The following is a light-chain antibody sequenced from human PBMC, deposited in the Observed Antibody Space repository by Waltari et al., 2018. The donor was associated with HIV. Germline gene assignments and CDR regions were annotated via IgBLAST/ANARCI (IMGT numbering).Light chain of an antibody. J-gene: IGKJ2*01. V-gene: IGKV3D-15*01. CDR2: DAS. Sequence: EMVMTQSPATLSVSHGERATLSCRASQSVSSNLAWYQQKPGQAPRLLIYDASTRATGIPARFSGSGSGTEFTLTISSLQSEDSAVYYCQQYNNWYTFAQGTKLEIK. CDR3: QQYNNWYT. CDR1: QSVSSN.